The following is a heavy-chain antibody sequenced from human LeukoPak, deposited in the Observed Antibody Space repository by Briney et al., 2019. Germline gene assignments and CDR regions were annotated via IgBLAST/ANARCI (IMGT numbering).Heavy chain of an antibody. CDR3: ARDHYTSSLVWDY. J-gene: IGHJ4*02. CDR1: GGSISNYY. D-gene: IGHD6-13*01. Sequence: SETLSLTFTASGGSISNYYWSWIRQPPGKGLEWIGYIYYSGSTNYNPSLRSRVTISVDTSKNQFSLKLRSVTAADTALYYCARDHYTSSLVWDYWGQGTLVTVSS. V-gene: IGHV4-59*01. CDR2: IYYSGST.